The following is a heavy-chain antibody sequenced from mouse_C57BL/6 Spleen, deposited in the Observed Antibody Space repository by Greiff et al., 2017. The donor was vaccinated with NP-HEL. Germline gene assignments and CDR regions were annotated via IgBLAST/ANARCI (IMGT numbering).Heavy chain of an antibody. Sequence: QVQLQQPGAELVKPGASVKLSCKASGYTFTSYWMHWVKQRPGRGLEWIGRIDPNSGGTKYNEKFKSKATLTVDKPSSTAYMQLSSLTSEDAAVYYCARWGTTESPYWYFDVWGTGTTVTVSS. V-gene: IGHV1-72*01. CDR1: GYTFTSYW. CDR3: ARWGTTESPYWYFDV. D-gene: IGHD1-1*01. CDR2: IDPNSGGT. J-gene: IGHJ1*03.